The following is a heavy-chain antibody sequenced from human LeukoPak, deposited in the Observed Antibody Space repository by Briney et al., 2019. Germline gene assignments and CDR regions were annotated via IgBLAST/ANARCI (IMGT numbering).Heavy chain of an antibody. V-gene: IGHV3-30*03. CDR1: GFTFSSYS. CDR3: ARDPLLWFGELYGTYFDY. J-gene: IGHJ4*02. CDR2: ISYDGSNK. Sequence: GGSLRLSCAASGFTFSSYSMNWVRQAPGKGLEWVAVISYDGSNKYYADSVKGRFTISRDNSKNTLYLQMNSLRAEDTAVYYCARDPLLWFGELYGTYFDYWGQGTLVTVSS. D-gene: IGHD3-10*01.